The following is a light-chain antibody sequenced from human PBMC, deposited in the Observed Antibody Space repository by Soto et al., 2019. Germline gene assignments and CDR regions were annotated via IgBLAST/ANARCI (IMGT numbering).Light chain of an antibody. Sequence: QSALTHPASVSGSPGQSITSSCTGTSSDVGAYNFVSWHQQHPGKAPKLMIYNVYDRPSGISYRFSGSKSGNTTSLTISGLQGEDEADYYCSAYTVSRTYVFGTGTKVTVL. CDR1: SSDVGAYNF. CDR2: NVY. J-gene: IGLJ1*01. CDR3: SAYTVSRTYV. V-gene: IGLV2-14*03.